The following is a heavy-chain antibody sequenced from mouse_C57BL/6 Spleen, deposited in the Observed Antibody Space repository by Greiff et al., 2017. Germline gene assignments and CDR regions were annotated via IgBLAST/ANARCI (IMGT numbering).Heavy chain of an antibody. CDR2: ISSKSNNYAT. V-gene: IGHV10-1*01. J-gene: IGHJ3*01. CDR1: GFSFNTYA. CDR3: VRGGDYVAWCAC. D-gene: IGHD2-4*01. Sequence: EVQGVESGGGLVQPKGSLKLSCAASGFSFNTYAMNWVRQASGTGLEWVARISSKSNNYATYYADSVKDRFTISRDDSESMLYLQMNSLKTEDTAMYYCVRGGDYVAWCACWGQGTLVTVSA.